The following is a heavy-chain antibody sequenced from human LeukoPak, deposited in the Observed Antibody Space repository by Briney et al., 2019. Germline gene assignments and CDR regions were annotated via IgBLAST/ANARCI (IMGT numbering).Heavy chain of an antibody. CDR2: ISGGGGST. D-gene: IGHD3-22*01. Sequence: GGSLRLSCAASGFTFSSYAMSWVRQAPGKGLEWVSAISGGGGSTYYADSVKGRFTISRDNSKNTLYLQMNSLRAEDTAVYYCAKDRPYYYDSSGYYGYYFDYWGQGTLVTVSS. J-gene: IGHJ4*02. CDR3: AKDRPYYYDSSGYYGYYFDY. V-gene: IGHV3-23*01. CDR1: GFTFSSYA.